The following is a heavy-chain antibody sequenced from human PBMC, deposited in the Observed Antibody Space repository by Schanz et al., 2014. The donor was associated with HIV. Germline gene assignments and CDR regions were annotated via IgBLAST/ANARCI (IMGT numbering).Heavy chain of an antibody. Sequence: QVELVESGGGVVQPRRSLRLSCAASGFTFSSYGMHWVRQAPGKGLEWVAVIWYDGSNKYYADSVKGRFTISRDNSKSTLYLQLNSLRAEDTAVYYCAKGYGDYYWYFDLWGRGTLVTVSS. CDR2: IWYDGSNK. V-gene: IGHV3-33*06. CDR1: GFTFSSYG. CDR3: AKGYGDYYWYFDL. J-gene: IGHJ2*01. D-gene: IGHD4-17*01.